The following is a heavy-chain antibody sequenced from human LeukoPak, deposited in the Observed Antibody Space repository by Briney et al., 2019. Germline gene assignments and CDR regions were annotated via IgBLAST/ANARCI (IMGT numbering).Heavy chain of an antibody. CDR3: ARGYCSNRSCYFDH. CDR1: GNSFINYW. V-gene: IGHV5-51*01. D-gene: IGHD2-2*01. Sequence: GESLKISCENSGNSFINYWFGWVRQVSGEGLEWMGIIYPGDSDTRYSPSFQGQVTISADKSINTAYLQWNTLKASDTAMYYCARGYCSNRSCYFDHWGQGTLVTVSS. J-gene: IGHJ4*02. CDR2: IYPGDSDT.